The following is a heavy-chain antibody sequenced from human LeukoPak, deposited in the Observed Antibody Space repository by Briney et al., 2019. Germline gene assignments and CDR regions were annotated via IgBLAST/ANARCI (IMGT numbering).Heavy chain of an antibody. CDR2: INWNGGST. CDR1: GFTFDDYG. Sequence: GGSLRLSCAASGFTFDDYGMSWVRQAPGKGLEWVSGINWNGGSTGYADSVKGRFTISRDNAKNSLYLQMNSLRAEDTALYYCAGDGYCSSTSCYIDYWGQGTLVTVSS. V-gene: IGHV3-20*04. D-gene: IGHD2-2*03. CDR3: AGDGYCSSTSCYIDY. J-gene: IGHJ4*02.